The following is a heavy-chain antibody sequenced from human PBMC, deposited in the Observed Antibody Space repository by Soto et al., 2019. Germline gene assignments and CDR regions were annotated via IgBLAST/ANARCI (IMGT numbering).Heavy chain of an antibody. CDR2: IYYSGST. Sequence: QVQLQESGPGLVKPSETLSLTCTVSGGSISSFYWSWIRQSPGKGLDWIGYIYYSGSTNYNPSLKSRVTIAVDTSKNQFSLKLTSVTAADTAVYYCARTFATPFYYYSMDVWGKGTTVTVSS. D-gene: IGHD1-1*01. J-gene: IGHJ6*03. V-gene: IGHV4-59*01. CDR3: ARTFATPFYYYSMDV. CDR1: GGSISSFY.